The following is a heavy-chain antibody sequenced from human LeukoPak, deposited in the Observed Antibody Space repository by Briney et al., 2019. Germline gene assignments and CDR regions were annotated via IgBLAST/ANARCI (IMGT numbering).Heavy chain of an antibody. CDR2: ISAYNGNT. J-gene: IGHJ4*02. Sequence: ASVKVSCKASGYTFTSYGISWVRQAPGQGLEWMGWISAYNGNTNYAQKLQSRVTMTTDTSTSTAYMELRSLRSDDTAVYYCARVPLPGYYYDSSGYPSFDYWGQGTLVTVSS. CDR3: ARVPLPGYYYDSSGYPSFDY. CDR1: GYTFTSYG. V-gene: IGHV1-18*01. D-gene: IGHD3-22*01.